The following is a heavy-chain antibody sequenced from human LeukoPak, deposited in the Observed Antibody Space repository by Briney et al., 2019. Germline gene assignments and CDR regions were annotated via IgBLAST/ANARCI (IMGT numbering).Heavy chain of an antibody. CDR2: MNPNSGNT. Sequence: ASLTVSCKASGYTFTSYDINWVRQAPGQGLEWMGWMNPNSGNTGYEQKFQGRVTMTRNTSISTAYMELSSLRSEDTAVYYCARELQKGYFDWLPQYDYYYGMDVWGQGTTVTVSS. CDR1: GYTFTSYD. J-gene: IGHJ6*02. D-gene: IGHD3-9*01. V-gene: IGHV1-8*01. CDR3: ARELQKGYFDWLPQYDYYYGMDV.